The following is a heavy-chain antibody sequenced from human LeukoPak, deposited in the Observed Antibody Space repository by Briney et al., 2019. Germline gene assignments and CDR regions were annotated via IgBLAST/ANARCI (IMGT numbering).Heavy chain of an antibody. D-gene: IGHD2-2*02. J-gene: IGHJ4*02. CDR1: GGSFSGYY. CDR2: INHSGST. V-gene: IGHV4-34*01. CDR3: ARGSYCSSTSCYTWRGYYFDY. Sequence: PSETLSLTCAVYGGSFSGYYWSWIRQPPGKGLEWIGEINHSGSTNYNPSLKSRVTISVDTSKSQFSLKLSSVTAADTAVYYCARGSYCSSTSCYTWRGYYFDYWGQGTLVTVSS.